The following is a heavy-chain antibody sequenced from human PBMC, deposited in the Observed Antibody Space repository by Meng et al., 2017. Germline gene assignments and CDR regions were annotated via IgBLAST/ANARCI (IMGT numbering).Heavy chain of an antibody. CDR1: GGTFSSYA. CDR2: IIPIFGTA. V-gene: IGHV1-69*01. D-gene: IGHD1-26*01. CDR3: ARNSGSYQDVGFDY. Sequence: QVLRGESGAEVKRPGSSVKVSCKASGGTFSSYAISWVRQAPGQGLEWMGGIIPIFGTANYAQKFQGRVTITTDESTSTAYMELSSLRSEDTAVYYCARNSGSYQDVGFDYWGQGTLVTVSS. J-gene: IGHJ4*02.